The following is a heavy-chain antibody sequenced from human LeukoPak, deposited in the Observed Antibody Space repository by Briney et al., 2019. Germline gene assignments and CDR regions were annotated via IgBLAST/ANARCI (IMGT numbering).Heavy chain of an antibody. V-gene: IGHV3-11*04. CDR2: ITSAGGTI. J-gene: IGHJ4*02. CDR1: GFTFSDYY. CDR3: ARDPGRGYDSSGYFGY. Sequence: KPGGSLRLSCAASGFTFSDYYMTWFRQAPGKGLEWVSYITSAGGTIFYTDSVKGRFIVSRDNAKNSLYLQMNSLRAEDTAVYYCARDPGRGYDSSGYFGYWGQGTLVTVSS. D-gene: IGHD3-22*01.